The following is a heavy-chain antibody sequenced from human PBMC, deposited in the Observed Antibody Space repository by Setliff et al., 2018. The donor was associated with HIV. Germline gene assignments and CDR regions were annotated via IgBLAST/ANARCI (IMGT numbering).Heavy chain of an antibody. CDR2: ISPYNGNT. D-gene: IGHD3-9*01. CDR1: GYTFTSYS. CDR3: ARDRGYFDWLLYGPYYYYYYGMDV. J-gene: IGHJ6*04. V-gene: IGHV1-18*04. Sequence: GASVKVSCKASGYTFTSYSISWVRQAPGQGLEWMGWISPYNGNTNYAQKHQGRVTMTTDTSTSTAYMELRSLISDDTAVYYCARDRGYFDWLLYGPYYYYYYGMDVWGKGTTVTVSS.